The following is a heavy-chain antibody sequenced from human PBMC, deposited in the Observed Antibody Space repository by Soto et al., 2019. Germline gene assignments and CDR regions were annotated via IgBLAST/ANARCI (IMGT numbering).Heavy chain of an antibody. Sequence: SETLSLTCTVSGGSISSYYWSWIRQPPGKGLESIGYVYYSGSTNYNPSLESRVAISLDTSKNQFSLRLTSVTAADTAVYFCARVRTEYAGLDYWGQGTLVTVSS. CDR2: VYYSGST. CDR1: GGSISSYY. D-gene: IGHD2-2*01. J-gene: IGHJ4*02. V-gene: IGHV4-59*12. CDR3: ARVRTEYAGLDY.